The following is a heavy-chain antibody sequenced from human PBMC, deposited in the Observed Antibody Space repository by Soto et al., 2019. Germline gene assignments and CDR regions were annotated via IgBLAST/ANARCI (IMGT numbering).Heavy chain of an antibody. CDR3: AREVDTAMGPYYYYYGMDA. J-gene: IGHJ6*02. CDR2: ISYDGINK. Sequence: QTGGSLRLSCAASGLTFSSYAMHWVGQAPGKGLEGVAVISYDGINKYYADSVKGRFAISRDNSKNTLYLQMNSLRAEDTAVYYCAREVDTAMGPYYYYYGMDAWGQGTTVTVSS. D-gene: IGHD5-18*01. CDR1: GLTFSSYA. V-gene: IGHV3-30*09.